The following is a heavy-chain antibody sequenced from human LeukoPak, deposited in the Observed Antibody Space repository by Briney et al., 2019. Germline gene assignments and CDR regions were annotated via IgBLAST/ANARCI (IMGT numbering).Heavy chain of an antibody. V-gene: IGHV4-4*07. D-gene: IGHD1-1*01. J-gene: IGHJ3*02. CDR3: ARRVNSGNDDVFDI. CDR2: ILTSGDT. CDR1: GGSISGNA. Sequence: SETLSLTCTVSGGSISGNAWNWVRQPAGKGLEWIGRILTSGDTVYNPSLESRVTMSLDTSKNQFSLKLNSLTAADTAVYYCARRVNSGNDDVFDIWGQGTMVAVSS.